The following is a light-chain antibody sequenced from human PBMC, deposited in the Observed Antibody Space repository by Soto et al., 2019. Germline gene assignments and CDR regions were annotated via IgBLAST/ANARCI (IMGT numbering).Light chain of an antibody. Sequence: DIQMTQSPSTLSASVGDRVTITCRASQSISSWLAWYQQKPGKAPKLLIYKASSLESGIPSRFSGSGSGTEFTRTMTSEKPDYFSSYYCRQAWAFGQGTKVEIK. CDR3: RQAWA. J-gene: IGKJ1*01. CDR1: QSISSW. V-gene: IGKV1-5*03. CDR2: KAS.